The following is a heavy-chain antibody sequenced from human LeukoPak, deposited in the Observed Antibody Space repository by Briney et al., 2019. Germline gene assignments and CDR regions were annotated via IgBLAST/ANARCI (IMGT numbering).Heavy chain of an antibody. CDR3: ARKWAVAGSSYFDY. CDR1: GFTFSNYW. J-gene: IGHJ4*02. CDR2: IKQDGSVQ. Sequence: PGGSLRLSSTASGFTFSNYWMSWVRQAPGKGLEWVANIKQDGSVQYYVDSVKGRFTISRDNAKNSLYLQMNSLRAEDTAVYYCARKWAVAGSSYFDYWGQGTLVTVSS. D-gene: IGHD6-19*01. V-gene: IGHV3-7*03.